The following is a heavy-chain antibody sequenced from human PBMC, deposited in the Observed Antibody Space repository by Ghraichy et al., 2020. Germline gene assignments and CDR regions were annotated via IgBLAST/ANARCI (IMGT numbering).Heavy chain of an antibody. CDR2: INHSGST. CDR1: GVSFSGYY. V-gene: IGHV4-34*01. CDR3: ARDKIVVGPAAPLHDAFDI. Sequence: SETLSLTCDVYGVSFSGYYWSWIRQPRGQGLEWIGEINHSGSTKYNTCPKSRVTILVDTYKNQFSLKLSSVTAADKAVDYCARDKIVVGPAAPLHDAFDIWGQGTMVPVSS. D-gene: IGHD2-2*01. J-gene: IGHJ3*02.